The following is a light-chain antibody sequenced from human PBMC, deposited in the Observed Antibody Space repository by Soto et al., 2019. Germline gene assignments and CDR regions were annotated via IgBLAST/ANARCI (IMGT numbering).Light chain of an antibody. V-gene: IGKV3-20*01. CDR1: ESVSSSY. Sequence: EIVLTQSPGTLSLSPGERATLSCRASESVSSSYLAWYQQKPGQAPRLLIFGASSRATGTPDRFSGSGSGTDFALTISRREPEDFAVDYCQQYGSSPPWTFGQGTEVEIK. CDR2: GAS. CDR3: QQYGSSPPWT. J-gene: IGKJ1*01.